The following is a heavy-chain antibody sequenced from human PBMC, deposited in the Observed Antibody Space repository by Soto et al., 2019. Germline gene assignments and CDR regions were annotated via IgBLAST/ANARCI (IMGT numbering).Heavy chain of an antibody. CDR2: FDPEDGET. V-gene: IGHV1-24*01. D-gene: IGHD6-19*01. CDR3: ATFRSLAVAGTFDY. J-gene: IGHJ4*02. Sequence: ASVKVSFKVSGYTLTELSMHWVRQAPGKGLEWMGGFDPEDGETIYAQKFQGRVTMTEDASTDTAYMELSSLRSEDTAVYYCATFRSLAVAGTFDYWGQGTLVTVSS. CDR1: GYTLTELS.